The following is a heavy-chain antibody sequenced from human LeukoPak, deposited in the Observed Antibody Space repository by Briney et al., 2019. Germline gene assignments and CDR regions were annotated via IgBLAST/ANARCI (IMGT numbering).Heavy chain of an antibody. CDR1: VYTFTRYY. J-gene: IGHJ4*02. Sequence: ASVKVSFKASVYTFTRYYMHWVRQAPAQGLEWMGWINPNSGGTNYAQKFQGRVTMSRDTSISAAYMELSRLRSGDMAVYYCARDCEPRYYPDYWGRGTLVTVSS. CDR3: ARDCEPRYYPDY. D-gene: IGHD2-21*01. CDR2: INPNSGGT. V-gene: IGHV1-2*02.